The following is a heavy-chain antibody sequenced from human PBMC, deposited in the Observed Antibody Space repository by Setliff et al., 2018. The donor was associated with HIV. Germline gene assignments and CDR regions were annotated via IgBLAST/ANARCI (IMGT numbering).Heavy chain of an antibody. CDR1: GFTFSSYA. D-gene: IGHD1-26*01. CDR2: IDPSGSRI. Sequence: GGSLRLSCAASGFTFSSYAMSWVRQAPGKGLEWVSAIDPSGSRIFYSDSVKGRFTISRDNSKNTLYLQMNSLTAEDTAVYYCARNTDVDSVYRPFHIWGQGTMVTVSS. J-gene: IGHJ3*02. CDR3: ARNTDVDSVYRPFHI. V-gene: IGHV3-23*01.